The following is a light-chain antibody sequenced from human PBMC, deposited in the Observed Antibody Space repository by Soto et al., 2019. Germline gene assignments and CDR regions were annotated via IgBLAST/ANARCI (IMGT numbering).Light chain of an antibody. CDR3: SSYTSSNTLERYV. Sequence: QSALTQPASVSGSPGQSITISCTGTSSDVGGYNYVSWYRQHPGQAPKIMIYDVSNRPSGVSNRFSGSKSGNTASLTTSGLQAEGEADYYSSSYTSSNTLERYVFGTGTKLTVL. CDR2: DVS. V-gene: IGLV2-14*01. CDR1: SSDVGGYNY. J-gene: IGLJ1*01.